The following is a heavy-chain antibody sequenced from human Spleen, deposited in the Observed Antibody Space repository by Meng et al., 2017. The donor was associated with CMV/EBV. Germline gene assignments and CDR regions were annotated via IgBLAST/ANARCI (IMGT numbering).Heavy chain of an antibody. Sequence: GSLRLSCTVSGGSISSYYWSWIRQPAGKGLEWIGRIYTSGSTNYNPSLKSRVTMSVDTSKSQFSLKLSSVTAADTAVYYCARYMSGPRYYYCYAMDVWGQGTTVTVSS. CDR3: ARYMSGPRYYYCYAMDV. CDR2: IYTSGST. CDR1: GGSISSYY. V-gene: IGHV4-4*07. J-gene: IGHJ6*02.